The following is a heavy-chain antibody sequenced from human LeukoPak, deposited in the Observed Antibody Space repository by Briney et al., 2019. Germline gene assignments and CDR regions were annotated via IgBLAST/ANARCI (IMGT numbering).Heavy chain of an antibody. J-gene: IGHJ6*02. V-gene: IGHV3-11*01. CDR2: ISSSGSTI. Sequence: PGGSLRLSCAASGFTFSDYYMSWIRQAPGKGLEWVSYISSSGSTIYYADSVKGRFTISRDNAKNSLYPQMNSLRAEDTAVYYCARGGEYCSGGSCYPASDYYYGMDVWGQGTTVTVSS. D-gene: IGHD2-15*01. CDR3: ARGGEYCSGGSCYPASDYYYGMDV. CDR1: GFTFSDYY.